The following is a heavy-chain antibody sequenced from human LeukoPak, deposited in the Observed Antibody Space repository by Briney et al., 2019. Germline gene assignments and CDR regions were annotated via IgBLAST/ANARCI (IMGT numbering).Heavy chain of an antibody. D-gene: IGHD3-16*01. Sequence: GGSLRLSCAASGFTFSSYSMNWVRQAPGKGLEWVSSISSSSSYIYYADSVKGRFTISRDNAKNSLYLQMNSLRAEDTAVYYCARVVPDVYYSDYWGQGTLVTVSS. CDR2: ISSSSSYI. J-gene: IGHJ4*02. V-gene: IGHV3-21*01. CDR3: ARVVPDVYYSDY. CDR1: GFTFSSYS.